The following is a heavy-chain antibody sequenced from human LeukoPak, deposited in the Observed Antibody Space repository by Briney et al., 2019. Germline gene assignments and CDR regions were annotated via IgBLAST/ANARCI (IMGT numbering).Heavy chain of an antibody. CDR3: ARVALEAVSYGAADF. J-gene: IGHJ4*02. D-gene: IGHD1-26*01. CDR2: ISSSSTYI. V-gene: IGHV3-21*01. CDR1: GFTFTSHN. Sequence: GGSLRLSCAASGFTFTSHNMNWIRQAPGKGLEWVSSISSSSTYINYADSVKGRFTISRDNAKNSLYLQMNSLRAEDTAVYYCARVALEAVSYGAADFWGQGTLVTVSS.